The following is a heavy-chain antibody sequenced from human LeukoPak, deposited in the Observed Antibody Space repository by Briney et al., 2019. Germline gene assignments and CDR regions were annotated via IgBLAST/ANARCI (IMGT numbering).Heavy chain of an antibody. D-gene: IGHD6-19*01. CDR2: INPNSGGT. J-gene: IGHJ4*02. Sequence: ASVKVSCKASGYTFTGYYMHWVRQAPGQGLEWMGWINPNSGGTNYAQKFQGRVTMTRDTSISTAYMELSRLRSDDTAVYYCAREMDSNGCFDDWGQGTLVTVSS. CDR3: AREMDSNGCFDD. CDR1: GYTFTGYY. V-gene: IGHV1-2*02.